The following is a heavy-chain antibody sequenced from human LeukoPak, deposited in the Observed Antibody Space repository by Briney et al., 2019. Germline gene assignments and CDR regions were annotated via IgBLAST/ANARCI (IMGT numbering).Heavy chain of an antibody. Sequence: SETLSLTCAVNVGPFGGYYWSWVRQPPGKGLEWIGEINHLGSTNYNPSLKSRVTISVDTSKNQFSLKLSSVTAADTAVYYCARGRRGDSSNYFDYWGQGTLVTVSS. D-gene: IGHD6-13*01. V-gene: IGHV4-34*01. CDR3: ARGRRGDSSNYFDY. CDR1: VGPFGGYY. CDR2: INHLGST. J-gene: IGHJ4*02.